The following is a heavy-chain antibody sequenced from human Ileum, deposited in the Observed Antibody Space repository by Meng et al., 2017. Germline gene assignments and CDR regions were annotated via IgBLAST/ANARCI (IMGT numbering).Heavy chain of an antibody. CDR3: ARGIGDIRVGFDY. CDR2: IFHGGTT. Sequence: LQESGPGLVNPLGTLPLTLAVSGDSISSGNWWNWVRQSPGKGLEWIGEIFHGGTTNYNPSLKNRVTLLMDKSKNQFSLQLTSVTAADTAVFYCARGIGDIRVGFDYWGQGILVTVSS. CDR1: GDSISSGNW. D-gene: IGHD5-12*01. V-gene: IGHV4-4*02. J-gene: IGHJ4*02.